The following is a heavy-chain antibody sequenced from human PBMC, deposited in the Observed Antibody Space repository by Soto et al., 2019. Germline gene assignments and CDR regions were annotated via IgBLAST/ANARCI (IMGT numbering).Heavy chain of an antibody. V-gene: IGHV3-21*01. CDR1: GFSFSSYG. CDR2: ISSSSSYI. CDR3: ARDYGDYNEADAFDI. D-gene: IGHD4-17*01. Sequence: GGSLRLSCAASGFSFSSYGMSWVRQAPGKGLEWVSSISSSSSYIYYADSVKGRFTISRDNAKNSLYLQMNSLRAEDTAVYYCARDYGDYNEADAFDIWGQGTMVTVSS. J-gene: IGHJ3*02.